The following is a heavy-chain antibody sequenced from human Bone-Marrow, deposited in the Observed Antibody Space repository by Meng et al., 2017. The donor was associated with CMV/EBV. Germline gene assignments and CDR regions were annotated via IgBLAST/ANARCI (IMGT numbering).Heavy chain of an antibody. D-gene: IGHD6-6*01. CDR3: AKDALEYSSSAVNMDV. CDR1: GFTFSSYG. Sequence: GGSLRLSCAASGFTFSSYGMHWVRQAPGKGLEWVAFIRYDGSNKYYADSVKGRFTISRDNSKNTLYLQMNSLRAEDTAVYYCAKDALEYSSSAVNMDVWGQGTTVTVSS. CDR2: IRYDGSNK. J-gene: IGHJ6*02. V-gene: IGHV3-30*02.